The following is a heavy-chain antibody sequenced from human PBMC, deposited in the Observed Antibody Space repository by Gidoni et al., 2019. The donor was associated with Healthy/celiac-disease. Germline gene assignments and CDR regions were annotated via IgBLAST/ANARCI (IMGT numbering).Heavy chain of an antibody. CDR2: ISVYNGNT. V-gene: IGHV1-18*01. CDR3: AREECGGDCYERSSKYLDL. CDR1: GYSFLSYG. J-gene: IGHJ2*01. Sequence: QVQLVQSGAEVKKPGASVKVSCKTSGYSFLSYGISWVRQAPGQGLEWMGWISVYNGNTKFAQKLQGRVTMSTDTTTSTAYMELRSLRSDDTAMYYCAREECGGDCYERSSKYLDLWGRGTLVTVSS. D-gene: IGHD2-21*01.